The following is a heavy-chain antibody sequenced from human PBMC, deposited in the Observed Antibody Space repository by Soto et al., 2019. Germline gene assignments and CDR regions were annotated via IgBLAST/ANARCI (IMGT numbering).Heavy chain of an antibody. J-gene: IGHJ4*02. CDR3: ARVRYYGSGSYWFYFDY. Sequence: SETLSLTCTVSGGSVSSGSYFWSWIRQPPGKGLEWIGYIYYSGSTNYNPSLKSRVTISVDTSKNQFSLKLSSVTAADTALYYCARVRYYGSGSYWFYFDYWGQGTLVTVSS. CDR1: GGSVSSGSYF. V-gene: IGHV4-61*01. D-gene: IGHD3-10*01. CDR2: IYYSGST.